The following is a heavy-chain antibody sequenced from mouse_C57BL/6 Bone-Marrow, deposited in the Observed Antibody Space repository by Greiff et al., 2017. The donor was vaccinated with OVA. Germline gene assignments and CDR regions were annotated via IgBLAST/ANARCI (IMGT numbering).Heavy chain of an antibody. V-gene: IGHV10-1*01. Sequence: EVKVVESGGGLVQPKGSLKLSCAASGFSFNTYAMNWVRQAPGKGLEWVARIRSKSNNYASYYADSVKDRFTISRDDSESMLYLQMNNLKTEYTAMYYCVGHGYYAMDYWGQGTSVTVSA. J-gene: IGHJ4*01. CDR3: VGHGYYAMDY. CDR1: GFSFNTYA. CDR2: IRSKSNNYAS.